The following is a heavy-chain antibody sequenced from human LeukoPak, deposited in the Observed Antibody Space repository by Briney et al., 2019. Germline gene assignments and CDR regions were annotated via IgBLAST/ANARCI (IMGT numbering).Heavy chain of an antibody. Sequence: PSETLSLTCAVYGGSFSGYYWSWIRQPPGKGLEWIGEINHSGSTNYNPSLKSRVTISVDTSKNQFSLKLSSVTAADTAVYYCAGTDYYGSGSYYNGPRRYNWFDPWGQGTLVTVSS. V-gene: IGHV4-34*01. CDR2: INHSGST. D-gene: IGHD3-10*01. CDR1: GGSFSGYY. CDR3: AGTDYYGSGSYYNGPRRYNWFDP. J-gene: IGHJ5*02.